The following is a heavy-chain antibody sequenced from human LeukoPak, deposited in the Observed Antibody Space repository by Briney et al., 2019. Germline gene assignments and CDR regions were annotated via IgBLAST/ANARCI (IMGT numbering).Heavy chain of an antibody. Sequence: GGSLRLSCAASGFTFSSYWMHWVRQAPGKGLVWVSRINSDGSSTSYADSVKGRFTISRDNAKNTLYLQMNSLRAEDTAVYYCARDQYDFWSGYDYYYYYMDVWGKGTTVTVSS. D-gene: IGHD3-3*01. V-gene: IGHV3-74*01. CDR3: ARDQYDFWSGYDYYYYYMDV. CDR2: INSDGSST. CDR1: GFTFSSYW. J-gene: IGHJ6*03.